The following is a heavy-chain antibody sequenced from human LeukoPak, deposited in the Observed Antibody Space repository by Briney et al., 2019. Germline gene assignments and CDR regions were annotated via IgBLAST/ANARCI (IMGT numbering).Heavy chain of an antibody. D-gene: IGHD6-19*01. Sequence: GESLKISCEASGCAFTNYWIAWVRQKPGRGLEWMGIIYPDDSETRYSPSFQGQVIMSADKSFSTAYLQWSSLKASDTAMYYCARPYKCGWFGYRNDWFDPWGQGTLVTVSS. CDR2: IYPDDSET. CDR3: ARPYKCGWFGYRNDWFDP. J-gene: IGHJ5*02. CDR1: GCAFTNYW. V-gene: IGHV5-51*01.